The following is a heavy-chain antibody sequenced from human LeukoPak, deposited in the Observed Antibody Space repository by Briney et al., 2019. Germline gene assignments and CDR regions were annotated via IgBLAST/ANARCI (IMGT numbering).Heavy chain of an antibody. CDR3: ASSLGVAVAGIDY. CDR1: GFTFSSYS. D-gene: IGHD6-19*01. V-gene: IGHV3-21*01. CDR2: ISSSSSYI. Sequence: PGGSLRLSCAPSGFTFSSYSMNWVRQAPGKGLEWVSSISSSSSYIYYADSVKGRFTISRDNAKNSLYLQMNSLRAEDTAVYYCASSLGVAVAGIDYWGQGTLVTVSS. J-gene: IGHJ4*02.